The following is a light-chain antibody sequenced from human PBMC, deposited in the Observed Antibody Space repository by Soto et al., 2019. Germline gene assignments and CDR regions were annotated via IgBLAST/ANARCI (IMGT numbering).Light chain of an antibody. Sequence: DIVMTQSPASLAVSLSERATINCKSSQSVLYSSNNKNYLAWYQQKPGQPPKLLIYWSSTRESGVPDRFSGSGSGTDFTLTISSLQAEDVAVYYCQQYYTTPYTFGQGTKVEIK. CDR2: WSS. J-gene: IGKJ2*01. CDR1: QSVLYSSNNKNY. V-gene: IGKV4-1*01. CDR3: QQYYTTPYT.